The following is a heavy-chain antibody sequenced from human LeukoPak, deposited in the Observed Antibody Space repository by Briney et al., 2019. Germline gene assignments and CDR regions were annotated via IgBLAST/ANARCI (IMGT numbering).Heavy chain of an antibody. J-gene: IGHJ4*02. CDR1: GGSISSYY. CDR2: IYPSGST. Sequence: KPSETLSLTCTVSGGSISSYYWSWIRQPAGKGLEWIGRIYPSGSTNYNPSLKSRVTMSVDTSKNHFSLNLSSVTAADTAVYYCARVRSVDDTSGTALDSWGQGTLVTVSS. V-gene: IGHV4-4*07. CDR3: ARVRSVDDTSGTALDS. D-gene: IGHD3-22*01.